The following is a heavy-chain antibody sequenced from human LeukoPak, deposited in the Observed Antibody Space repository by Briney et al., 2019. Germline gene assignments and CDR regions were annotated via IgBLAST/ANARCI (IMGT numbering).Heavy chain of an antibody. D-gene: IGHD2-15*01. Sequence: PGGSLRLSCAASGFTVSSNYMTWVRQAPGKGLQWVSTITSSGNTHYADSVKGRFTISRDNSKNTLYLQMNSLRAEDTALYYCAKYCSGGNCYSGLYWGQGTLVTVSS. CDR2: ITSSGNT. CDR1: GFTVSSNY. J-gene: IGHJ4*02. V-gene: IGHV3-53*01. CDR3: AKYCSGGNCYSGLY.